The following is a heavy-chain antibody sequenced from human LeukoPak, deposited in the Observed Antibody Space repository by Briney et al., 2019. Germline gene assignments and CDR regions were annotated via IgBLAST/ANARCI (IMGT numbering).Heavy chain of an antibody. Sequence: PSETLSLTCTVSGGSLSSSSSSYWGWIRQPPGKGLEWIGSIYYGGSSYYNPSLKSRVTISVDTSKNQLSLKLSSVTAADTAVYYCARDYQGGYGDKTVDYWGQGTLVTVSS. V-gene: IGHV4-39*07. J-gene: IGHJ4*02. CDR3: ARDYQGGYGDKTVDY. CDR1: GGSLSSSSSSY. D-gene: IGHD5-18*01. CDR2: IYYGGSS.